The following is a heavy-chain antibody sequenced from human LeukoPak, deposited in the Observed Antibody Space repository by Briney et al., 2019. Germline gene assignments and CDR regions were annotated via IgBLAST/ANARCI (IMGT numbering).Heavy chain of an antibody. CDR3: ARDVYYDSSAIGY. Sequence: ASVKVSCKASGYTLTGYYMRWVRQAPGQGLEWMGWINPNSGGTNYAQKFQGRVTMTRDTSISTAYMELSRLRSDDTAAYYCARDVYYDSSAIGYWGQGTLVTVSS. CDR2: INPNSGGT. V-gene: IGHV1-2*02. CDR1: GYTLTGYY. J-gene: IGHJ4*02. D-gene: IGHD3-22*01.